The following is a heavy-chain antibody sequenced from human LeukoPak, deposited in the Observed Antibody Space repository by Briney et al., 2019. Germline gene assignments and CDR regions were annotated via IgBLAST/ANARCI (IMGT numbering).Heavy chain of an antibody. Sequence: GGSLRLSCTASGFTVSSNYMSWVRQAPGKGLECVSVIYSDGSTYYADSVKGRFTISRDNSKNTLYLQMNSLRAEDTAVYYCARGPFDAAARAFDYWGQGTLVTVSS. CDR2: IYSDGST. J-gene: IGHJ4*02. V-gene: IGHV3-66*01. D-gene: IGHD6-6*01. CDR3: ARGPFDAAARAFDY. CDR1: GFTVSSNY.